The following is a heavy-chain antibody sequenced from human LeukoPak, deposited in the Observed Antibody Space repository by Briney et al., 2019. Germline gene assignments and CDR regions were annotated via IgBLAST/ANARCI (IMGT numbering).Heavy chain of an antibody. CDR3: ARDTKYAFDN. CDR1: GFTFSHYS. D-gene: IGHD2-2*01. Sequence: GGSLRLSCAASGFTFSHYSMNWVRQAPGKGLEWISYIGLSSGNTKYADSVKGRFTISGDKAKNSVYLQMNSLRVEDTAVYYCARDTKYAFDNWGQGTLVTVSS. V-gene: IGHV3-48*01. J-gene: IGHJ4*02. CDR2: IGLSSGNT.